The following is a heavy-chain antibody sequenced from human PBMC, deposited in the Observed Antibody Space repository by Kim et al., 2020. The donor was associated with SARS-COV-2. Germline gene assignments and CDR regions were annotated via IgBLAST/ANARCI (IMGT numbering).Heavy chain of an antibody. CDR3: AKGSTVTWYYYGMDV. Sequence: GGSLRLSCAASGFTFDDYAMHWVRQAPGKGLEWVSGISWNSGSIGYADSVKGRFTISRDNAKNSLYLQMNSLRAEDTALYYCAKGSTVTWYYYGMDVWGQGTTVTVSS. J-gene: IGHJ6*02. CDR1: GFTFDDYA. CDR2: ISWNSGSI. V-gene: IGHV3-9*01. D-gene: IGHD4-17*01.